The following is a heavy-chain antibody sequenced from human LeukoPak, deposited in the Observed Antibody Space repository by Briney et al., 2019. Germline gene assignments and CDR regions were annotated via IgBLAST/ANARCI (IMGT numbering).Heavy chain of an antibody. CDR1: GGSISSSSYY. Sequence: SETLSLTCTVSGGSISSSSYYWGWIRQPPGKGLEWIGSIYYSGSTYYNPSLKSRVTISVDTSKNQFSLKLSSVTAADTAVYYCARRPRQWLFRGSYFWGQGTLVTVSS. CDR2: IYYSGST. CDR3: ARRPRQWLFRGSYF. V-gene: IGHV4-39*01. D-gene: IGHD6-19*01. J-gene: IGHJ4*02.